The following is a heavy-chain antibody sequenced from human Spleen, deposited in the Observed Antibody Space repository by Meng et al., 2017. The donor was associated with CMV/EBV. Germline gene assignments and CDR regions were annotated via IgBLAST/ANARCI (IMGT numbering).Heavy chain of an antibody. D-gene: IGHD2-2*03. CDR1: GFTFSSYG. CDR2: IRYDGSNK. J-gene: IGHJ4*02. CDR3: AKDLEIVVVPAAMDFDY. V-gene: IGHV3-30*02. Sequence: SCKASGFTFSSYGMHWVRQAPGKGLEWVAFIRYDGSNKYYADSVKGRFTISRDNSKNTLYLQMNSLRAEDTAVYYCAKDLEIVVVPAAMDFDYWGQGTLVTVSS.